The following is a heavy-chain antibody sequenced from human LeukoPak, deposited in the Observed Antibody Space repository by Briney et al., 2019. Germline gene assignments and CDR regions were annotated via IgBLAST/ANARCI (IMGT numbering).Heavy chain of an antibody. Sequence: PSETLSLTCAVYGGSFSGYYWSWIRQPPGKGLEWIGEINHSGSTNYNPSLQSRVTISVDTSKNQFSLKLSSVTAADTAVYYCARGRRGGYDYVWGSYRQPLFDYWGQGTLVTVSS. V-gene: IGHV4-34*01. CDR2: INHSGST. J-gene: IGHJ4*02. D-gene: IGHD3-16*02. CDR1: GGSFSGYY. CDR3: ARGRRGGYDYVWGSYRQPLFDY.